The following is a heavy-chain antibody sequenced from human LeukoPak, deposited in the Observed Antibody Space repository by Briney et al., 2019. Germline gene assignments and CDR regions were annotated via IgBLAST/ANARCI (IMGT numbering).Heavy chain of an antibody. V-gene: IGHV5-51*01. CDR1: GYSFTSYW. J-gene: IGHJ4*02. Sequence: GESLKISCKGSGYSFTSYWIGWVRQMPGKGLEWMGIINPGDSDTRYSPSFQGQVTISADKSISSAYLQWSSLKASDTAMYYCARHYYGSSGYYYFDYWGQGTLVTVSS. CDR2: INPGDSDT. D-gene: IGHD3-22*01. CDR3: ARHYYGSSGYYYFDY.